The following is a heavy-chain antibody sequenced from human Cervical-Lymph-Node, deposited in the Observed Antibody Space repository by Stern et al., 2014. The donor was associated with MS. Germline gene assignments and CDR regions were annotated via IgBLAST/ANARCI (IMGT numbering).Heavy chain of an antibody. CDR2: VYYSGIT. CDR3: ARGVTAVTNYVPNWCFDL. J-gene: IGHJ2*01. CDR1: GGSITNRDY. D-gene: IGHD4-11*01. V-gene: IGHV4-39*02. Sequence: QVQLQESGPGLVKPSETLSLTCTVSGGSITNRDYWGWIRQSPGKGLEWIGSVYYSGITSYRPALKSRATISIDTSRNQFFLRLTSLTATDTAVYFCARGVTAVTNYVPNWCFDLWGRGTLVTVSS.